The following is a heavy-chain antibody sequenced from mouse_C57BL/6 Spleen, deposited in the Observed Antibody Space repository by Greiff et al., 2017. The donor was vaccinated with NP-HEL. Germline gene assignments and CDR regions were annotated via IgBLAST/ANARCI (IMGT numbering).Heavy chain of an antibody. V-gene: IGHV3-6*01. CDR3: ARGVLYWYFDV. Sequence: DVQLQESGPGLVKPSQSLSLTCSVTGYSITSGYYWNWIRQFPGNKLEWMGYISYDGSNNYNPSLKNRISITRDTSKNQFFLKLNSVTTEDTATYYCARGVLYWYFDVWGTGTTVTVSS. CDR1: GYSITSGYY. J-gene: IGHJ1*03. CDR2: ISYDGSN.